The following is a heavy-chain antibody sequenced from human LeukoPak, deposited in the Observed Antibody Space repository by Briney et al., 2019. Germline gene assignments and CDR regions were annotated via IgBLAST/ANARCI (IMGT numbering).Heavy chain of an antibody. CDR3: ARDPDAEKLLWFGESPNWFDP. V-gene: IGHV3-21*01. CDR2: ISSSSSYI. CDR1: GFTFSSYS. Sequence: GGSLRLSCAASGFTFSSYSMNWVRQAPGKGLEWVSSISSSSSYIYYADSVKGRFTISRDNAKNSLYLQMNSLRAEDTAVYYCARDPDAEKLLWFGESPNWFDPWGQGTLVTVSS. D-gene: IGHD3-10*01. J-gene: IGHJ5*02.